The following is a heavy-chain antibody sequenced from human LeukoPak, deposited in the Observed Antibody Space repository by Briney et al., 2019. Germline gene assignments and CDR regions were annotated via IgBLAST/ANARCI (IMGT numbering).Heavy chain of an antibody. Sequence: SETLSLTCTVSGGSISSGGYYWSWIRQHPGKGLEWIGYIYYSGSTYYNPSLKSRVTISVDTSKNQFSLKLSSVTAADTAVYYCARVYRYWFDPWGQGTLVTVSS. V-gene: IGHV4-31*03. J-gene: IGHJ5*02. CDR2: IYYSGST. CDR1: GGSISSGGYY. CDR3: ARVYRYWFDP. D-gene: IGHD5/OR15-5a*01.